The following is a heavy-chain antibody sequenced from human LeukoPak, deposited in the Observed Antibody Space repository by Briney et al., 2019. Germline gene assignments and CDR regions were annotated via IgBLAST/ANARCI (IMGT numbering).Heavy chain of an antibody. CDR3: ARDRGSGWYGGFDY. J-gene: IGHJ4*02. CDR1: GGSIGSGAYY. CDR2: IYASGST. D-gene: IGHD6-19*01. V-gene: IGHV4-61*02. Sequence: SQTLSLTCTVSGGSIGSGAYYWSWIRQPAGKGPEWIGRIYASGSTNYNPSLKSRVTISVDTSENQFSLNLRSVTAADTAVYYCARDRGSGWYGGFDYWGQGTLVTVSS.